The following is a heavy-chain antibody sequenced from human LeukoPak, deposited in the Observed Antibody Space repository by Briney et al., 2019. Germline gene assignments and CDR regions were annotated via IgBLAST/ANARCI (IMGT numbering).Heavy chain of an antibody. D-gene: IGHD4-17*01. CDR1: GYTFTSYG. J-gene: IGHJ4*02. CDR3: AGDLATVTPTQTTTFDY. Sequence: ASVKVSCKASGYTFTSYGISWVRQAPGQGLEWMGWISAYNGNTNYAQKLQGRVTMTTDTSTSTAYMELRSLRSDDTAVYYCAGDLATVTPTQTTTFDYWGQGTLVTVSS. V-gene: IGHV1-18*04. CDR2: ISAYNGNT.